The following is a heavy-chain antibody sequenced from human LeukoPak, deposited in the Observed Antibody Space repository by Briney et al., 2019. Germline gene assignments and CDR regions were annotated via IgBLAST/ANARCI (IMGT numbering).Heavy chain of an antibody. CDR3: ASLNHHYYAMDA. J-gene: IGHJ6*02. Sequence: SETLSLTCTVSGDSISSYYWSWIRQPPGKGLEWIGYIFYSGTTNYNPSLKSRVTISVDKSKNQFSLKLSSATAADTAVYYCASLNHHYYAMDAWGQGTTVTVS. CDR2: IFYSGTT. CDR1: GDSISSYY. V-gene: IGHV4-59*01. D-gene: IGHD1-14*01.